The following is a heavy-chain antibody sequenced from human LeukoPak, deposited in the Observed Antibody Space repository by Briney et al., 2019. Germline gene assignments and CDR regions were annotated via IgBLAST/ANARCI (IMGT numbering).Heavy chain of an antibody. CDR3: ARDVAYYYDSSGYYYDPPFDY. CDR1: GFTFSSYS. V-gene: IGHV3-48*04. Sequence: GGSLRLSCAASGFTFSSYSMNWVRQAPGKGLEWVSYISSSSSTIYYADSVKGRFTISRDNAKNSLYLQMNSLRAEDTAVYYYARDVAYYYDSSGYYYDPPFDYWGQGTLVTVSS. CDR2: ISSSSSTI. D-gene: IGHD3-22*01. J-gene: IGHJ4*02.